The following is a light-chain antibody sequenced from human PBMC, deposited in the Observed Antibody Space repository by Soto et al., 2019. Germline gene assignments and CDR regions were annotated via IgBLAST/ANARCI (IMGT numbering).Light chain of an antibody. CDR3: RSYDTSLSASV. Sequence: QSVLTQPPSVSGAPGQRVTISCTGSRSNIGAGDAVHWYQQLPGTAPKLLIYDNTNRPSGVPDRFSASESGTSASQAITGLQCEDESDYARRSYDTSLSASVFGGGTKVTVL. CDR1: RSNIGAGDA. J-gene: IGLJ2*01. V-gene: IGLV1-40*01. CDR2: DNT.